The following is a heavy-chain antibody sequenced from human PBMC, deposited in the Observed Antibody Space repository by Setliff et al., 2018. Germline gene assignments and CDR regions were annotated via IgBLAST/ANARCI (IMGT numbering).Heavy chain of an antibody. V-gene: IGHV3-23*01. CDR3: VTSTIIIYYFDF. D-gene: IGHD3-10*01. CDR2: ITGSGGDR. Sequence: GGSLRLSCAAPGFTFKTYAMSWVRQAPGKGLEWVSSITGSGGDRDYADSVKGRFTISRDNSKNRLYLQMNSLRAEDTAVYYCVTSTIIIYYFDFWGQGTPVTVSS. CDR1: GFTFKTYA. J-gene: IGHJ4*02.